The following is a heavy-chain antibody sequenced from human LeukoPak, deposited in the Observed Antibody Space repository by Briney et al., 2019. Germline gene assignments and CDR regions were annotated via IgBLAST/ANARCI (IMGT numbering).Heavy chain of an antibody. V-gene: IGHV4-59*08. Sequence: SSETLSLTCTVSGGSISSYCWSWIRQPPGKGLEWIGYIYYSGSTNYNPSLTSRVTISVDTSKNQLTLKLSSVTAADTAVYYCARLSDRDGYNYDYWGQGTLVTVSS. D-gene: IGHD5-24*01. CDR3: ARLSDRDGYNYDY. CDR2: IYYSGST. J-gene: IGHJ4*02. CDR1: GGSISSYC.